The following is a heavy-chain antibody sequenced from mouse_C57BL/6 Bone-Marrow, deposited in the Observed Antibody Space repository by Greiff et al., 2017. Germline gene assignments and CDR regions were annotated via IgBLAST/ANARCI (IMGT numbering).Heavy chain of an antibody. CDR3: ATVVAPDY. D-gene: IGHD1-1*01. J-gene: IGHJ2*01. Sequence: QVQLQQPGAELVRPGPSVKMSCKASGYTFTSYWMHWVKQRPGKGLEWIGVIDPSDSYTNYNQKFKGKATLTVDTSYSTAYMQLSSLTSEDSAVYYCATVVAPDYWGQGTTLTVSS. CDR1: GYTFTSYW. V-gene: IGHV1-59*01. CDR2: IDPSDSYT.